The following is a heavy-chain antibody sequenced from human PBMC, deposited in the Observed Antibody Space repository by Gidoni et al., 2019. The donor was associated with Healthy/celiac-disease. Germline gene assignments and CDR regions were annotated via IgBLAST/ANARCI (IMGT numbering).Heavy chain of an antibody. CDR3: TSRAGLVGATLSY. CDR1: GFTFSGSA. Sequence: EVQLVESGGGLVQPGGSLKLSCAASGFTFSGSAMPWVRQASGKGLEWVGRIRSKANSYATAYAASVKGRFTISRDDSKNTAYLQMNSLKTEDTAVYYCTSRAGLVGATLSYWGQGTLVTVSS. J-gene: IGHJ4*02. CDR2: IRSKANSYAT. D-gene: IGHD1-26*01. V-gene: IGHV3-73*02.